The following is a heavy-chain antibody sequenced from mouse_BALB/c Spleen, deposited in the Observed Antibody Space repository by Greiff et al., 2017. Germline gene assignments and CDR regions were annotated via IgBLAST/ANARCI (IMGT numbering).Heavy chain of an antibody. D-gene: IGHD2-1*01. CDR3: ARDYGNYDYAMDY. V-gene: IGHV2-6-7*01. Sequence: VKVEESGPGLVAPSQSLSITCTVSGFSLTGYGVNWVRQPPGKGLEWLGMIWGDGSTDYNSALKSRLSISKDNSKSQVFLKMNSLQTDDTARYYCARDYGNYDYAMDYWGQGTSVTVSS. J-gene: IGHJ4*01. CDR1: GFSLTGYG. CDR2: IWGDGST.